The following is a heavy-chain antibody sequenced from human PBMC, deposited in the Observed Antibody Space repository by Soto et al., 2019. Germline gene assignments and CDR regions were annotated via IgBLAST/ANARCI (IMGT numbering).Heavy chain of an antibody. CDR3: ARRGPTPGKTNYDF. CDR2: IYYSGNT. V-gene: IGHV4-30-4*01. Sequence: SETLSLTCTVSGGSISSGDYYWSWIRQPPGKGLEWIGYIYYSGNTYYNPSLKSRVTISVDTSKNQFSLKLSSVTAADTALYYCARRGPTPGKTNYDFWGQGIQVTVSS. J-gene: IGHJ4*02. CDR1: GGSISSGDYY. D-gene: IGHD6-13*01.